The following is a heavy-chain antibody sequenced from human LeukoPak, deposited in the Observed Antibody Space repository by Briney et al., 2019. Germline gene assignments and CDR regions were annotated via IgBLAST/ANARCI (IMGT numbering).Heavy chain of an antibody. CDR3: ARVGYYDSSGFMDV. CDR2: IYYSGST. D-gene: IGHD3-22*01. V-gene: IGHV4-59*01. Sequence: PSETLSLTRTVSDDSITMYYWTWIRQPPGKGLEWIGYIYYSGSTNYNPCLKSRVTISVDTSKNQFSLKLSSVTAADTAVEYCARVGYYDSSGFMDVWGKGTTVTIPS. J-gene: IGHJ6*03. CDR1: DDSITMYY.